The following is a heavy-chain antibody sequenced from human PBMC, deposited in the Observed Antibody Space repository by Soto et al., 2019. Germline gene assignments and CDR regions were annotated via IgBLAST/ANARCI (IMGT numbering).Heavy chain of an antibody. V-gene: IGHV4-34*01. D-gene: IGHD2-2*01. CDR3: ARGLTLDIVVVPAAIAFDY. J-gene: IGHJ4*02. Sequence: QVQLQQWGAGLLKPSETLSLTCAVYGGSFSGYYWSWIRQPPGKGLEWIGEINHSGSTNYNPSLKRRVTISVDTSKNQFSLKLSSVTAADTAVYYCARGLTLDIVVVPAAIAFDYWGQGTLVTVSS. CDR1: GGSFSGYY. CDR2: INHSGST.